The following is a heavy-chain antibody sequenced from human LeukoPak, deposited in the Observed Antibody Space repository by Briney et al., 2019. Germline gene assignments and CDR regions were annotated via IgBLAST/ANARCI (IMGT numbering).Heavy chain of an antibody. V-gene: IGHV3-7*01. CDR2: IKQDRSEK. CDR3: ARRRYSGSSQHFDY. CDR1: GFTFSSYW. D-gene: IGHD1-26*01. J-gene: IGHJ4*02. Sequence: GGSLRLSCAASGFTFSSYWMSWVRQAPGKGLEWVANIKQDRSEKYYVDSVKGRFTISRDNAKNSLYLQMNSLRAEDTAVYYCARRRYSGSSQHFDYWGQGTLVTVSS.